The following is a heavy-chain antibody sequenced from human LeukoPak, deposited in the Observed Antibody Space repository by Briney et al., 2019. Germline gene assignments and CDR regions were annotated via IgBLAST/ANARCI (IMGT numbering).Heavy chain of an antibody. D-gene: IGHD6-6*01. CDR1: GFTLSSYA. V-gene: IGHV3-23*01. CDR2: ISDSGDST. J-gene: IGHJ6*03. CDR3: ARVGSSMYYYYMDV. Sequence: LSGGSLRLPCAASGFTLSSYAMSWVRQAPGKGLEWVSAISDSGDSTYYADSVKGRFTISRDNSKNTLYLQMNSLRAEDTAVYYCARVGSSMYYYYMDVWGKGTTVTVSS.